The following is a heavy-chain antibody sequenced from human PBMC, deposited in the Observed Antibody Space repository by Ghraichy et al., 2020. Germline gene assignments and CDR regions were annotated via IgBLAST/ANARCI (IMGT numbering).Heavy chain of an antibody. CDR2: ISGSGGST. CDR3: AKDRYSSSLNWFDP. Sequence: LSLTCAASGFTFSSYAMSWVRQAPGKGLEWVSAISGSGGSTYYADSVKGRFTISRDNSKNTLYLQMNSLRAEDTAVYYCAKDRYSSSLNWFDPWGQGTLVTVSS. D-gene: IGHD6-13*01. CDR1: GFTFSSYA. J-gene: IGHJ5*02. V-gene: IGHV3-23*01.